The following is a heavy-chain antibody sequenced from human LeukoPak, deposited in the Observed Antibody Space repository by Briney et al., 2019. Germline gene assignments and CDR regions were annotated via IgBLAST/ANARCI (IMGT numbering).Heavy chain of an antibody. CDR2: INPNSGGT. CDR3: ARLMVQYCSSTSCYHDTGIYFDY. V-gene: IGHV1-2*02. D-gene: IGHD2-2*01. Sequence: APVKVSCKASGYTFTGYYMHWVRQAPGQGLEWMGWINPNSGGTNYAQKFQGRVTMTRDTSISTAYMELSRLRSDDTAVYYCARLMVQYCSSTSCYHDTGIYFDYWGQGTLVTVSS. J-gene: IGHJ4*02. CDR1: GYTFTGYY.